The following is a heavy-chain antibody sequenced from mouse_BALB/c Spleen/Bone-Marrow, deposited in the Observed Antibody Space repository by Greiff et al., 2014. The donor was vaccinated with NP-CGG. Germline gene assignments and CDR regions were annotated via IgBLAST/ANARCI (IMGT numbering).Heavy chain of an antibody. D-gene: IGHD3-1*01. Sequence: DVHLVESGGGLVQPGGSLRLSCATSGFTFTDYYMSWVRQPPGKALEWLGFIRTKANGYTTEYSASVKGRFTISRDNSQSILYLQMNTLRAEDSATYYCARVSAGRATGYYFDYWGQGTTLTVSS. CDR2: IRTKANGYTT. CDR3: ARVSAGRATGYYFDY. CDR1: GFTFTDYY. V-gene: IGHV7-3*02. J-gene: IGHJ2*01.